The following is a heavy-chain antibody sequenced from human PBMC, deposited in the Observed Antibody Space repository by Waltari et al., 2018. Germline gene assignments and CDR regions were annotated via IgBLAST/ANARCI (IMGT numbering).Heavy chain of an antibody. CDR3: ARENNVGSSPADV. J-gene: IGHJ6*02. Sequence: QVQLVESGGGVVQPGRSLRLSCAASGFTCSSYGMHWVRQAPGKGLEWVAVVWDDESQKYYADSLKGRFTISRDSSKNTLYLQMNSLRAEDTAVYYCARENNVGSSPADVWGQGTTVTVSS. CDR2: VWDDESQK. D-gene: IGHD1-20*01. V-gene: IGHV3-33*01. CDR1: GFTCSSYG.